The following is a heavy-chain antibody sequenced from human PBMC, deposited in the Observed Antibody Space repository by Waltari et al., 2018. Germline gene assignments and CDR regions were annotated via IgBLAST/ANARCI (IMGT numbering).Heavy chain of an antibody. CDR3: ARSSGGTTAIGLDY. D-gene: IGHD2-15*01. CDR2: ISSRYNGK. CDR1: GYSFTDYY. Sequence: QVQLVQSGAEVKKPGASVMVSCKTSGYSFTDYYIHWVRLAPGQGLEWMGWISSRYNGKKDAQKFKGRVTMTRDTSIRTAYMELSSRKSDDTAVYYCARSSGGTTAIGLDYWGLGTLVTVSS. V-gene: IGHV1-2*02. J-gene: IGHJ4*02.